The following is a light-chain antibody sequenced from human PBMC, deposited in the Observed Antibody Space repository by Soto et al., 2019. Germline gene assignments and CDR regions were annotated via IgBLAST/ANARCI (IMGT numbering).Light chain of an antibody. CDR3: QQTHSFPLT. CDR1: QDISSW. J-gene: IGKJ4*01. Sequence: DIQMTQSPSSVSASVGDRVTITCRASQDISSWLAWYQQIPGKAPKLLINSASSLQSGVPSTFSDSRSGTDFTLTISSLQPEDFATYYCQQTHSFPLTFGGGTKVEIK. V-gene: IGKV1-12*01. CDR2: SAS.